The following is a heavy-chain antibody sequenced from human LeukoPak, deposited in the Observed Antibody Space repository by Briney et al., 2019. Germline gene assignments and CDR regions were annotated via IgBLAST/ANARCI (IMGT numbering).Heavy chain of an antibody. D-gene: IGHD6-6*01. V-gene: IGHV5-51*01. CDR3: ARRDYSSWSPFHY. Sequence: GESLKISCKGSGYSFTSYWIGWVRQMPGKGLDWMGIIYPSDSDVRYSPSFQGQVTISADKSINTAYLQWSSLKASDTAIYYCARRDYSSWSPFHYWGQGTLVTVSS. J-gene: IGHJ4*02. CDR1: GYSFTSYW. CDR2: IYPSDSDV.